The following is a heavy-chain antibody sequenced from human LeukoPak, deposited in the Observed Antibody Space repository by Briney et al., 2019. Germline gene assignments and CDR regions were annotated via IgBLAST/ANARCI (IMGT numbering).Heavy chain of an antibody. D-gene: IGHD6-19*01. CDR2: IIPIFGTA. V-gene: IGHV1-69*01. J-gene: IGHJ4*02. CDR1: GGTFSSYA. Sequence: ASVKVSCKASGGTFSSYAISWVRQAPGQGLEWMGGIIPIFGTANYAQKFQGRVTITADESTGTAYMELSSLRSEDTAVYYCARGPKTGYSSGYLDYWGQGTLVTVSS. CDR3: ARGPKTGYSSGYLDY.